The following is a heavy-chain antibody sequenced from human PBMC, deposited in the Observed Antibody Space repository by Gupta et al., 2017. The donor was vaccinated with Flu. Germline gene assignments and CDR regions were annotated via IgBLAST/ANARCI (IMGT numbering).Heavy chain of an antibody. Sequence: QVQLQESGPGLVKPSETLSLTCTVSGGSISSYYWRWIRQPPGKGLEWIGYIYYSGSTNYNPSLKSRVTISVDTSKNQFSLKLSSVTAADTAVYYCARDHHHSSSWDGPWVYGMDVWGQGTTVTVSS. V-gene: IGHV4-59*01. CDR1: GGSISSYY. J-gene: IGHJ6*02. CDR3: ARDHHHSSSWDGPWVYGMDV. D-gene: IGHD6-13*01. CDR2: IYYSGST.